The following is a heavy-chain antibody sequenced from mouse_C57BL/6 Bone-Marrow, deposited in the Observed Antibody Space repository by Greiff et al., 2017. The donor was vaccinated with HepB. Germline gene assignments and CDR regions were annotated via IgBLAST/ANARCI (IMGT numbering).Heavy chain of an antibody. CDR2: ISSGGSYT. CDR3: ARHDY. J-gene: IGHJ4*01. Sequence: VQLQQSGGDLVKPGGSLKLSCAASGFTFSSYGMSWVRQTPDKRLEWVATISSGGSYTYYPDSVKGRFTISRDNAKNTLYLQMSSLKSEDTAMYYCARHDYWGQGASVTVSS. V-gene: IGHV5-6*01. CDR1: GFTFSSYG.